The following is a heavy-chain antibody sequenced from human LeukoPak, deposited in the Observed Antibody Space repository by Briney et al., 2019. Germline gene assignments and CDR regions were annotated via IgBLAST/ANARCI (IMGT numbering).Heavy chain of an antibody. CDR1: GFTFSSYA. Sequence: GGSLRLSCAASGFTFSSYAMSWVRQAPGKGLEWVSGIIGGGGSTYYADSVKGRFTISRDNFKNTLFLQMNSLRAEDTAVYYCAKGYYYDSAGYYSVDYWGQGTLVTVSA. V-gene: IGHV3-23*01. CDR2: IIGGGGST. D-gene: IGHD3-22*01. CDR3: AKGYYYDSAGYYSVDY. J-gene: IGHJ4*02.